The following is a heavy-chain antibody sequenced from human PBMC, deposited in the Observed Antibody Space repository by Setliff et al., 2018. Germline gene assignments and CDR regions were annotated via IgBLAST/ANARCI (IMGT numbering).Heavy chain of an antibody. CDR2: ISNSGGST. D-gene: IGHD3-10*01. Sequence: SLRLSCAASGFTFSSYAMSWVRQAPGKGLEWVSSISNSGGSTFYADSVKGRFTISRDNSKNTLYVQMNSLRAEDTAVYYCAKSYGSGSYRPLFDYWGQGTLVTVSS. CDR3: AKSYGSGSYRPLFDY. V-gene: IGHV3-23*01. J-gene: IGHJ4*02. CDR1: GFTFSSYA.